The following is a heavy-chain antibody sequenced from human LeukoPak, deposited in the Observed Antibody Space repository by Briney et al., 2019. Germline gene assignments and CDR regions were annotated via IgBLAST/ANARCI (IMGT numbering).Heavy chain of an antibody. CDR1: GFTFSSYE. CDR2: ISSSGSTI. CDR3: ARGYPYYDFWSGYYNGGVFDY. V-gene: IGHV3-48*03. J-gene: IGHJ4*02. D-gene: IGHD3-3*01. Sequence: GGSLRLSCAASGFTFSSYEMNWVRQAPGKGLEWVSYISSSGSTIYYADSVKGRFTISRGNAKNSLYLQMNSLRAEDTAVYYCARGYPYYDFWSGYYNGGVFDYWGQGTLVTVSS.